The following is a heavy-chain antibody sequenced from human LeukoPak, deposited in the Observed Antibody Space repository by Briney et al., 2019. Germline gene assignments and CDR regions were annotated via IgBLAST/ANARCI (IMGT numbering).Heavy chain of an antibody. J-gene: IGHJ4*02. D-gene: IGHD6-19*01. CDR2: ISSSSTNI. CDR3: ARDDTAVAGTELDY. V-gene: IGHV3-21*01. CDR1: GFTFSSYG. Sequence: GGSLRLSCAASGFTFSSYGMNWVRQAPGKGLEWVSYISSSSTNIYYTDSVKGRFTISRDNAKNSLYLQMNSLRAEDTAVYYCARDDTAVAGTELDYWGQGTLVTVSS.